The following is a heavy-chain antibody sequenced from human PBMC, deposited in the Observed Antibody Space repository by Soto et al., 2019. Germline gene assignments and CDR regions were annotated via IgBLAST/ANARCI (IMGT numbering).Heavy chain of an antibody. CDR3: ARGKLIYDYIWGPLANAFDI. Sequence: NPSETLSLTCAVYGGSFSGYYWSWIRQPPGKGLEWIGEINHSGSTNYNPSLKSRVTISVDTSKNQFSLKLSSVTAADTAVYYCARGKLIYDYIWGPLANAFDIWGQGTMVTVSS. V-gene: IGHV4-34*01. J-gene: IGHJ3*02. D-gene: IGHD3-16*01. CDR1: GGSFSGYY. CDR2: INHSGST.